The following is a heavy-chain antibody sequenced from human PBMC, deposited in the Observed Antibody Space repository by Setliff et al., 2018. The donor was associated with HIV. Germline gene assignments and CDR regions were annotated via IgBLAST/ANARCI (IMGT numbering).Heavy chain of an antibody. CDR3: ARAGTPGSVDF. D-gene: IGHD1-1*01. Sequence: PGGSLRLSCAAAAFNFGNHWMSWVRQSPGRGLEWVANINNDAKEKYYVGSVRGRLTISRDNVQNFLYLQMNSLTREDTATYYCARAGTPGSVDFWGRGTLVTVSS. CDR1: AFNFGNHW. CDR2: INNDAKEK. V-gene: IGHV3-7*05. J-gene: IGHJ4*02.